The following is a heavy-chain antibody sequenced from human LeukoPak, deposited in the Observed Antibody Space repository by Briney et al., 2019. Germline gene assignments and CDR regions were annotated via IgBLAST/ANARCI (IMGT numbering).Heavy chain of an antibody. D-gene: IGHD7-27*01. CDR1: GGSISSSSYY. Sequence: PSETLSLTCTVSGGSISSSSYYWGWIRQPPGKGLEWIGSIYYSGSTYYNPSLKSRVTISVDTSKNQFSLKLSSVTAADTAVYYCARSNWGMDVWGKGTTVTVSS. CDR3: ARSNWGMDV. V-gene: IGHV4-39*01. J-gene: IGHJ6*03. CDR2: IYYSGST.